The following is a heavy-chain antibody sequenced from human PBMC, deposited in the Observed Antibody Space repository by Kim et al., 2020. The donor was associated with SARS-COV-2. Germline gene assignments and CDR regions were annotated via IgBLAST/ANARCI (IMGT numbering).Heavy chain of an antibody. CDR2: IRSKVNYYAT. Sequence: GGSLRLSCAASGFTFSDSPMHWVRQAPGKGLEWVAGIRSKVNYYATSYAASGKGRFTISRDDSESTAYLKMKSRKTEDTSWYYVTRFPGTTLAVGDAFDV. CDR3: TRFPGTTLAVGDAFDV. J-gene: IGHJ3*01. CDR1: GFTFSDSP. D-gene: IGHD1-1*01. V-gene: IGHV3-73*01.